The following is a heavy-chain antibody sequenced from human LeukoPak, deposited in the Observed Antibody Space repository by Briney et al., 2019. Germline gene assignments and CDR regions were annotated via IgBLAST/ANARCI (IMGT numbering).Heavy chain of an antibody. J-gene: IGHJ3*01. V-gene: IGHV3-7*03. CDR3: ARGDYFDRAFDV. Sequence: PGGSLRLSCAVSGFTFSNSWMNWVRQAPGKGLEWAADIKQDGSEKYYVDSVKGRFTIFRDNAKNSLYLQMNSLRAEDTAVYYCARGDYFDRAFDVWGQGTTVAVSS. CDR2: IKQDGSEK. CDR1: GFTFSNSW. D-gene: IGHD3-22*01.